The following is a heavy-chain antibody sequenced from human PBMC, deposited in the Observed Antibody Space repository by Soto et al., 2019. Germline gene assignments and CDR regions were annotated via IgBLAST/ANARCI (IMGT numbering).Heavy chain of an antibody. D-gene: IGHD3-10*01. J-gene: IGHJ5*02. CDR2: IKQDGSEK. CDR1: GFTFSSYW. CDR3: ARDITMVRGDPRWFDP. V-gene: IGHV3-7*05. Sequence: GGSLRLSCAASGFTFSSYWMSWVRQAPGKGLEWVANIKQDGSEKYYVDSVKGRFTISRDNAKNSLYLQMNSLRAEDTAVYYCARDITMVRGDPRWFDPWGQGTLVTVSS.